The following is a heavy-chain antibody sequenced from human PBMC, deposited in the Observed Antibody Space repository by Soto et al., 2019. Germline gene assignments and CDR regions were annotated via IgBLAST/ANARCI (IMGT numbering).Heavy chain of an antibody. CDR1: GGSISRYY. V-gene: IGHV4-59*08. D-gene: IGHD3-3*01. CDR3: ARNKFFGVALSWFDP. Sequence: SETLSLTCTVSGGSISRYYWSWIRQPPGKGLEWIGYIYYSGSTNYNPSLKSRVTISVDTSKNQFSLKLSSVTAADTAVYYCARNKFFGVALSWFDPWGQGTLVTVSS. J-gene: IGHJ5*02. CDR2: IYYSGST.